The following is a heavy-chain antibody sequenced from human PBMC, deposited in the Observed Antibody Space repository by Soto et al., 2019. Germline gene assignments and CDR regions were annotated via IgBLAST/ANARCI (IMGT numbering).Heavy chain of an antibody. Sequence: GASVKVSCKASGGTFSSYAISWVRQAPGEGLEWMGGIIPIFGTANYAQKFQGRVTITADESTSTAYMELSSLRSEDTAVYYCARVGVRIAAADSYYYYGMDVWGQGTTVTVSS. J-gene: IGHJ6*02. CDR1: GGTFSSYA. D-gene: IGHD6-13*01. CDR3: ARVGVRIAAADSYYYYGMDV. CDR2: IIPIFGTA. V-gene: IGHV1-69*13.